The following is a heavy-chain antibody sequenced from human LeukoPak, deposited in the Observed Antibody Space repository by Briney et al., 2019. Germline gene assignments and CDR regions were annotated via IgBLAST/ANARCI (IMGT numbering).Heavy chain of an antibody. J-gene: IGHJ5*02. V-gene: IGHV3-7*01. CDR2: IKLDGSAK. CDR1: GFTFSSYA. CDR3: ARGLIPMPNWFDP. D-gene: IGHD2-2*01. Sequence: GGSLRLSCAASGFTFSSYAMSWVRQAPGKGLEWVANIKLDGSAKYYVDSVKGRFTISRDNAKNSLYLQMNSLRAEDTAVYYCARGLIPMPNWFDPWGQGTLVTVSS.